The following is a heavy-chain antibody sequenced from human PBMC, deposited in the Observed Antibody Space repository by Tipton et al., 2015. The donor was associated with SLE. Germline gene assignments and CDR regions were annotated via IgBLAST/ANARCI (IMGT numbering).Heavy chain of an antibody. D-gene: IGHD2-8*02. CDR1: KGSFRTDW. V-gene: IGHV5-51*01. J-gene: IGHJ4*02. CDR2: IYGGDSET. CDR3: ARHATEVTGGDY. Sequence: QLVQSGAEVKKPGESLKISCKSFKGSFRTDWIGWVRQMPGKGLEWMGIIYGGDSETRFSPSFQGQVTMSADKSITTAYLQWSSLRASDTAMYYCARHATEVTGGDYWGQGTLVTVSS.